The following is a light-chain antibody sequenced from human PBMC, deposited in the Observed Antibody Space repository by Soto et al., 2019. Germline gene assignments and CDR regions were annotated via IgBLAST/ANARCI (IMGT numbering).Light chain of an antibody. CDR1: SSDVGSYNL. V-gene: IGLV2-23*03. Sequence: QSVLTQPASVSGSPGQSNTISCTGNSSDVGSYNLVSWYQHHPGKAPKLMIYEGTKRPSGVSNRFSGSKSGNTASLTISGLQAEDEADYYCCSYAGSSTFVVFGGGTKLTVL. CDR2: EGT. CDR3: CSYAGSSTFVV. J-gene: IGLJ2*01.